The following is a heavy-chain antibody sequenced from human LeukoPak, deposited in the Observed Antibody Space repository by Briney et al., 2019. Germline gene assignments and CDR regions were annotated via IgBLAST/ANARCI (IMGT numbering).Heavy chain of an antibody. CDR1: GGSITSTNW. J-gene: IGHJ4*02. V-gene: IGHV4-4*02. CDR2: ISLTGRT. Sequence: SGTLSLTCGVSGGSITSTNWWSWVRQPPGQGLEWIGEISLTGRTNYNPSLIGRVIMSLDESRNQLSLTLASVAAADTAMYYCTRESGPYCPFGYWGQGTLVVVPS. D-gene: IGHD1-26*01. CDR3: TRESGPYCPFGY.